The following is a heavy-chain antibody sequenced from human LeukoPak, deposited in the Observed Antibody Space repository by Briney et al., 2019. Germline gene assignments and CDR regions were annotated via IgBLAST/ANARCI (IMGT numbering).Heavy chain of an antibody. CDR1: GFTFSTYG. D-gene: IGHD1-26*01. J-gene: IGHJ4*02. CDR2: IRSDGSNK. CDR3: AKDLHPMVGAKTFDC. Sequence: GGSLRLSCAASGFTFSTYGRHWVRQAPGKGLEWVAFIRSDGSNKYYADSVKGRFIISRDTSKNTLFVEITSLRAEDTAVYYCAKDLHPMVGAKTFDCWGQGTLVTVSS. V-gene: IGHV3-30*02.